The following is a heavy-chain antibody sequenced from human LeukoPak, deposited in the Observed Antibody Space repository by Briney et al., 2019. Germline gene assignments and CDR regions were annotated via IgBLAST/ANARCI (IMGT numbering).Heavy chain of an antibody. CDR3: ARDQAVTNYYYYYGMDV. V-gene: IGHV4-31*03. CDR2: IYYSGST. D-gene: IGHD4-17*01. J-gene: IGHJ6*02. Sequence: SQTLSLTCTVSGGSISSGGYYWSWIRHHPGKGLEWIAYIYYSGSTYYNPSLKSRVTISVDTSKNQFSLKLSSVTAADTAVYYCARDQAVTNYYYYYGMDVWGQGTTVTVSS. CDR1: GGSISSGGYY.